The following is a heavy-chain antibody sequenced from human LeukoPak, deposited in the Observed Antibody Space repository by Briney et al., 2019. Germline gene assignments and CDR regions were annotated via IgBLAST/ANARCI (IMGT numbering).Heavy chain of an antibody. V-gene: IGHV3-66*01. CDR3: ARGLDDYGDFAPRD. CDR1: GFPFKSYW. Sequence: QAGGSLRLSCAASGFPFKSYWMNWVRQAPGKGLEWVSVIYSGGSTYYAEAVKGRFTISRDISNNTLSLQMSSLRVEDTAVYYCARGLDDYGDFAPRDWGQGTLVTVSS. J-gene: IGHJ4*02. D-gene: IGHD4-17*01. CDR2: IYSGGST.